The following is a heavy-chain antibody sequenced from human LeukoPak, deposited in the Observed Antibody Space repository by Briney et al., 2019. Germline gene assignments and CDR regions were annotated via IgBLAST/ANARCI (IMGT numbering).Heavy chain of an antibody. CDR3: ARDGRGYASSWYFDL. CDR2: IYTSGST. D-gene: IGHD6-13*01. V-gene: IGHV4-4*07. CDR1: GGSISSNY. J-gene: IGHJ4*02. Sequence: SQTLSLTCTVSGGSISSNYWSWIRQPAGKGLEWIGRIYTSGSTNYSPSLKSRVTLSVDTSRNQFSLRLSSVTAADTAVYYCARDGRGYASSWYFDLWGQGTLVTVSS.